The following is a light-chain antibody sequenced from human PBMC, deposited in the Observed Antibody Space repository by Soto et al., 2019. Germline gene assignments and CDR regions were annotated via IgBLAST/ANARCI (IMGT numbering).Light chain of an antibody. CDR3: QNYNGAPWT. CDR1: QGISTY. V-gene: IGKV1-27*01. J-gene: IGKJ1*01. Sequence: DIQMTQSPSSLSASVGVRVTITCRASQGISTYLVWYQQKPGTVPKLLIFAASTLHSGVPSRFSGSGSGTDFTLTISSLQPEDVATYYCQNYNGAPWTFGQGTKVEIK. CDR2: AAS.